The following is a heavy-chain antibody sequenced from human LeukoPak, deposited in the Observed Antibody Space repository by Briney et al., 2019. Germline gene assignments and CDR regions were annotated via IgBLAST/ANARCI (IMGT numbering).Heavy chain of an antibody. CDR3: ARDGGRGNYYFDY. D-gene: IGHD3-16*01. CDR2: IYTSGST. Sequence: SETLSLTCIVSGGSISSGSYYWSWIRQPAGKGLEWIGRIYTSGSTNYNPSLKSRVTISVDTSKNQFSLKLSSVTAADTAVYYCARDGGRGNYYFDYWGQGTLVTVSS. V-gene: IGHV4-61*02. CDR1: GGSISSGSYY. J-gene: IGHJ4*02.